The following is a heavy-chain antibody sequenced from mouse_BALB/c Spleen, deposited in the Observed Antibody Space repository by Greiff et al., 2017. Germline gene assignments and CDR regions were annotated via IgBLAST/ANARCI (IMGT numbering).Heavy chain of an antibody. CDR2: ISSGGSYT. V-gene: IGHV5-9-4*01. Sequence: EVQLVESGGGLVKPGGSLKLSCAASGFTFSSYAMSWVRQSPEKRLEWVAEISSGGSYTYYPDTVTGRFTISRDNAKNTLYLEMSSLRSEDTAMYYCARDGTTATGYAMDYWGQGTSVTVSS. CDR3: ARDGTTATGYAMDY. J-gene: IGHJ4*01. D-gene: IGHD1-2*01. CDR1: GFTFSSYA.